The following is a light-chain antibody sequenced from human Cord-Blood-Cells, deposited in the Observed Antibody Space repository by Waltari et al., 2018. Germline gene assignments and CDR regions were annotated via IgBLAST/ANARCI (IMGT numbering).Light chain of an antibody. V-gene: IGKV1-33*01. Sequence: DIQMTQSPSSLSASVGDRVTITCQASQDISNYLNWYQPKPGKAPKLLIYDASNLETGVPSMFSGSGSGTDFTFTISSLQPEDIATYYCQQYDNLPLTFGGGTKVEIK. J-gene: IGKJ4*01. CDR1: QDISNY. CDR2: DAS. CDR3: QQYDNLPLT.